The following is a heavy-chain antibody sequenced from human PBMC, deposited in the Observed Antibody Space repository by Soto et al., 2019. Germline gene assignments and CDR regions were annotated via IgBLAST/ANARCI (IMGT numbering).Heavy chain of an antibody. J-gene: IGHJ4*02. Sequence: QVQLVQSGAEVKKPGASVKVSCKASGYTFTSYGISWVRQAPGQGLEWMGWISAYNGNTNYAQKLQGRVTMTTDTSTSTAYMELRSLRSDDTAVYYCARAFFLSSYGSGSYYSVADYWGQGTLVTVSS. CDR3: ARAFFLSSYGSGSYYSVADY. D-gene: IGHD3-10*01. V-gene: IGHV1-18*01. CDR2: ISAYNGNT. CDR1: GYTFTSYG.